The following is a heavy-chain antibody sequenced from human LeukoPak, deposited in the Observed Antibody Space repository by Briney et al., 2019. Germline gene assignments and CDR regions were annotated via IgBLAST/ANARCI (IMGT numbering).Heavy chain of an antibody. D-gene: IGHD3-22*01. Sequence: ASVKVSCRASGYSFTTYGINWVRQAPGQGLEWMEWISTYTGDTKYVQKLQGRVSMTTDTSTSTVHMELRSLRSDDTAVYYCARGYHFDTSGYPVSEYFQHWGQGTLVAVSS. CDR1: GYSFTTYG. CDR2: ISTYTGDT. V-gene: IGHV1-18*01. J-gene: IGHJ1*01. CDR3: ARGYHFDTSGYPVSEYFQH.